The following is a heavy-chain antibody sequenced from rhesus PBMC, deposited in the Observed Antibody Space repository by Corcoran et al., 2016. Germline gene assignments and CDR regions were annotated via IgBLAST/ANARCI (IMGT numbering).Heavy chain of an antibody. Sequence: QVQLQESGPGLVKPSETLSLTCAVSGGSISSSNWWSWIRQSRGKGLEWIGGIYGSGGSTEYNPSLKSRVTISKDTSKNQFSLKLSSVTAADTAVYYCARAVRNYYSGSYYFEYWGQGVLVTVSS. D-gene: IGHD3-16*01. V-gene: IGHV4-93*01. CDR2: IYGSGGST. J-gene: IGHJ4*01. CDR3: ARAVRNYYSGSYYFEY. CDR1: GGSISSSNW.